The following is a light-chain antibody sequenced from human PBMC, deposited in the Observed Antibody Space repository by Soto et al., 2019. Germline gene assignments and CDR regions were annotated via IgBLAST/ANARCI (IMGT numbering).Light chain of an antibody. CDR2: NAF. Sequence: EIVLTQSPATLSLSPGERATLSCRASQSVNIYLAWYQQKPGQAPRLLINNAFNRATGIPARFSGSGSGTDFTLTISSLEPEDFAVYYCQQRSNWPRTFGQGTKVDIK. CDR1: QSVNIY. V-gene: IGKV3-11*01. J-gene: IGKJ1*01. CDR3: QQRSNWPRT.